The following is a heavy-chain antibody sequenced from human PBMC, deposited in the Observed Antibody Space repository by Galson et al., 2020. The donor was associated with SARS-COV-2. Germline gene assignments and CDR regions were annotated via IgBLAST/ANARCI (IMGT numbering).Heavy chain of an antibody. Sequence: GGSLRLSCAASGFTFSSYSMNWVRQAPGKGLEWVSSISSSSSYIYYADSVKGRFTISRDNAKNSLYLQMNSLRAEDTAVYYCAINRDYYDSSGTFDYWGQGTLVTVSS. CDR3: AINRDYYDSSGTFDY. D-gene: IGHD3-22*01. J-gene: IGHJ4*02. V-gene: IGHV3-21*01. CDR1: GFTFSSYS. CDR2: ISSSSSYI.